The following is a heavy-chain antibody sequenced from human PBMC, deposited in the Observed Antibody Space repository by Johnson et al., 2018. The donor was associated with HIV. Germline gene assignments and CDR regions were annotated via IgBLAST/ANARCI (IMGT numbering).Heavy chain of an antibody. CDR2: INWNGGST. J-gene: IGHJ3*02. D-gene: IGHD1-26*01. Sequence: VQLVASGGGVVQPGGSLRLSCVASGFTFSSYWMSWVRQAPGKGLEWFSGINWNGGSTGYADSVKGRFTISSDNAKNTLYLQMNSLRAEDTAVYYCAREWDPRTPDAFDIWGQGTMVTVSS. CDR1: GFTFSSYW. V-gene: IGHV3-20*04. CDR3: AREWDPRTPDAFDI.